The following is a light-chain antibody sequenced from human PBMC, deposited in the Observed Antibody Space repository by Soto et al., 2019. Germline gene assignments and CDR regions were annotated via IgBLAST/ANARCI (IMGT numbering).Light chain of an antibody. CDR3: QHYNNWPFT. J-gene: IGKJ2*01. CDR1: QSVSSN. CDR2: GAS. Sequence: EIVMTQSPATLSVSPGERATLSCRASQSVSSNLAWYQQKPGQAPTLLIYGASARATGIPVRFSGSRSGTEFTLTISSLQSEDFAVYYCQHYNNWPFTFGHATKLEIK. V-gene: IGKV3-15*01.